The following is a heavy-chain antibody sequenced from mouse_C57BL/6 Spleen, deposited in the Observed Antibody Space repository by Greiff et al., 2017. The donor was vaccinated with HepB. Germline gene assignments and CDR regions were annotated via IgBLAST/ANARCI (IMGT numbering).Heavy chain of an antibody. CDR1: GYSFTGYY. CDR3: AIYYGYGYAMDY. D-gene: IGHD2-2*01. Sequence: EVKLMESGPELVKPGASVKISCKASGYSFTGYYMNWVKQSPEKSLEWIGEINPSTGGTTYNQKFKAKATLTVDKSSSTAYMQLKSLTSEDSAVYYCAIYYGYGYAMDYWGQGTSVTVSS. V-gene: IGHV1-42*01. J-gene: IGHJ4*01. CDR2: INPSTGGT.